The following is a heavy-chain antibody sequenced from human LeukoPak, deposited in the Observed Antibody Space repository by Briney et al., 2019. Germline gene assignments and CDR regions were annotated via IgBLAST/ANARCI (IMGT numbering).Heavy chain of an antibody. CDR3: ARDSGYCTNGVCRPLEY. CDR2: ISGYNGNT. D-gene: IGHD2-8*01. Sequence: ASVKVSCKASGYTFSSYGVSWVRQAPGQGLEWMGWISGYNGNTNNAQKFKGRVTMTSDTSTSTAYLELRSLRFDDTAVYYCARDSGYCTNGVCRPLEYWGQGTLVTVSS. CDR1: GYTFSSYG. J-gene: IGHJ4*02. V-gene: IGHV1-18*01.